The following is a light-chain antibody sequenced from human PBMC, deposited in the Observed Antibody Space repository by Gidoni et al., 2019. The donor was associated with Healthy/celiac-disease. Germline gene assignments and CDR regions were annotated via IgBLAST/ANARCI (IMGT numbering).Light chain of an antibody. J-gene: IGKJ3*01. CDR1: QSVSSSY. CDR2: GAS. CDR3: QQYGSSPFT. Sequence: GTLSCRASQSVSSSYLAWYQQKPGQAPRLLIYGASSRATGIPDRFSGSGSGTDFTLTISRLEPEDFAVYYCQQYGSSPFTFGPGTKVDIK. V-gene: IGKV3-20*01.